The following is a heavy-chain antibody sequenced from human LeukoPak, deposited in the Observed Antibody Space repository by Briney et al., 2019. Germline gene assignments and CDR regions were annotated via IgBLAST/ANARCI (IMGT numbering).Heavy chain of an antibody. V-gene: IGHV3-53*01. J-gene: IGHJ4*02. CDR1: GFTVSSND. CDR2: LYSGGST. Sequence: GSLTLACSAPGFTVSSNDMSWVRQAPGKGLEWVSVLYSGGSTYYADSVKGRFTISRDNSKNTLYLQMNSLRAEDTAVYYCARDSRRDGYNPTAFDYWGQGTLVTVSS. CDR3: ARDSRRDGYNPTAFDY. D-gene: IGHD5-24*01.